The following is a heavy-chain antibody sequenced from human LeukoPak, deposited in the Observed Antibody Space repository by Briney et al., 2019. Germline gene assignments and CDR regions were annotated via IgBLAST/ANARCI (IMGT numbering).Heavy chain of an antibody. CDR2: ISWIGGSI. D-gene: IGHD2-15*01. Sequence: GSSLRLSCAASGFTFDDYAIHWVRQAPGNCLEWVSGISWIGGSIGYADSVKGRFTLSRDNGKNSLYLQMNSLRAEDTALYYCAKFALPHCSGGSCYRNSYYFDYWGQGTLVTVSS. CDR3: AKFALPHCSGGSCYRNSYYFDY. J-gene: IGHJ4*02. V-gene: IGHV3-9*01. CDR1: GFTFDDYA.